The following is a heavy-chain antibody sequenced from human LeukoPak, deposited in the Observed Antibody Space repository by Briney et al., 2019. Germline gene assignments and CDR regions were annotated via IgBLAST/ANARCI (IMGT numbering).Heavy chain of an antibody. V-gene: IGHV1-69*13. CDR1: GGTFSSYA. J-gene: IGHJ3*02. Sequence: ASVKVSCKASGGTFSSYAISWVRQAPGQGLEWMGGIIPIFGTANYAQKFQGRVTITADESTSTAYMELSSLRSEDTAVYYCARALPSIDAFDIWGQGTMVTVSS. CDR2: IIPIFGTA. CDR3: ARALPSIDAFDI. D-gene: IGHD2/OR15-2a*01.